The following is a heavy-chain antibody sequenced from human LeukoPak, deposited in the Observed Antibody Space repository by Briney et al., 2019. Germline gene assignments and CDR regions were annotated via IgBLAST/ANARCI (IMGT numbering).Heavy chain of an antibody. Sequence: ASVKVSCKASGYTFTSYDINWVRQATGQGLEWMGWMNPNSGNTGYAQKFQGRVTITRNTSISTAYMELSSLRSEDTAVYYCARGRSIAARGGYYMDVWGKGTTVTVSS. D-gene: IGHD6-6*01. CDR1: GYTFTSYD. J-gene: IGHJ6*03. V-gene: IGHV1-8*03. CDR3: ARGRSIAARGGYYMDV. CDR2: MNPNSGNT.